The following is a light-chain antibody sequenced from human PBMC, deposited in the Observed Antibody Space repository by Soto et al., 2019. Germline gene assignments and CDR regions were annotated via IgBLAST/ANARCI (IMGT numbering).Light chain of an antibody. Sequence: QSALTQPASVSGSPGQSITISCTGTSSDVGSYNFVSWYQHHPGKAPKLMIYEGSKRPSGVSYRFSGSKSGNTASLTISGLQAEDEADYYCCSYAGSSTLVFSGGTKLTVL. CDR1: SSDVGSYNF. CDR3: CSYAGSSTLV. CDR2: EGS. J-gene: IGLJ2*01. V-gene: IGLV2-23*01.